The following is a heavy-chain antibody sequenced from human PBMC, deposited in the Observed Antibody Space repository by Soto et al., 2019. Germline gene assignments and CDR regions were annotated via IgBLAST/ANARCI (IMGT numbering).Heavy chain of an antibody. Sequence: SETLSLTCTVSGGSISSYYWSWIRQPPGKGLEWIGYIYYSGSTNYNPSLKSRVTISVDTSKNQFSLKLSSVTAADTAVYYCGRGLKGFDILTGDGYYYYYMDVWGKGTTVTVSS. CDR2: IYYSGST. D-gene: IGHD3-9*01. CDR3: GRGLKGFDILTGDGYYYYYMDV. V-gene: IGHV4-59*12. J-gene: IGHJ6*03. CDR1: GGSISSYY.